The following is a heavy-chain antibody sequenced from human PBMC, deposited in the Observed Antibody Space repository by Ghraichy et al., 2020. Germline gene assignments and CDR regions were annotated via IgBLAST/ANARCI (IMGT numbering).Heavy chain of an antibody. CDR1: GGSISSYY. D-gene: IGHD6-13*01. CDR3: ARHLGSSWYSNNYYFDY. CDR2: IYYTGSA. J-gene: IGHJ4*02. Sequence: ETLSLTCTVSGGSISSYYWSWIRQPPGKGLEWIGYIYYTGSANYNPSLKSRVTMSVDSSKNQFSLKLSSVTAADTAVYYCARHLGSSWYSNNYYFDYWGQGTLVTVSS. V-gene: IGHV4-59*08.